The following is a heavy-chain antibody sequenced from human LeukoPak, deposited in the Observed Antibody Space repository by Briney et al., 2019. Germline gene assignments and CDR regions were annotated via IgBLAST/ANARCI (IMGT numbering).Heavy chain of an antibody. D-gene: IGHD3-10*01. J-gene: IGHJ3*01. V-gene: IGHV3-23*01. CDR2: ISGSGGST. CDR3: VKDQYSGSGSYPDAFDF. Sequence: GGSLRLSCAASGFTFSSYAMSWVRQAPGKGLEWVSAISGSGGSTYYADSVKGRFTISRDNSKNTLYLQMNSLRAEDTAVFYCVKDQYSGSGSYPDAFDFWGQGTVVTVSS. CDR1: GFTFSSYA.